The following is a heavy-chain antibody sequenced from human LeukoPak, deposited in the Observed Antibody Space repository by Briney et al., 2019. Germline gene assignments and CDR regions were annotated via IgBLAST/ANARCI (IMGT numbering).Heavy chain of an antibody. CDR2: INHSGST. CDR1: GGSFSGYY. J-gene: IGHJ5*02. CDR3: ARGIAGGSGSYVWFDP. Sequence: SETLSLTCAVYGGSFSGYYWSWIRQPPGKGLEWIGEINHSGSTNYNPPLKSRVTISVDTSKNQFSLKLSSVTAADTAVYYCARGIAGGSGSYVWFDPWGQGTLVTGAS. V-gene: IGHV4-34*01. D-gene: IGHD3-10*01.